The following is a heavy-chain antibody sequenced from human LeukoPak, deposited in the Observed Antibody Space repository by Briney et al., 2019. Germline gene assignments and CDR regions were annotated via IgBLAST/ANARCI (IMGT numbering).Heavy chain of an antibody. CDR3: AKLSGGDCYSSCYYDMDV. CDR1: GFTFSSYA. D-gene: IGHD2-21*02. Sequence: GGSLRLSCAASGFTFSSYAMSWVRQAPGKGLEWVPSISGGGRTTYYANSVKGRFTISRDNSKNTLYLQMNTLRAEDTAVYYCAKLSGGDCYSSCYYDMDVWAKGPRSPSP. J-gene: IGHJ6*02. CDR2: ISGGGRTT. V-gene: IGHV3-23*01.